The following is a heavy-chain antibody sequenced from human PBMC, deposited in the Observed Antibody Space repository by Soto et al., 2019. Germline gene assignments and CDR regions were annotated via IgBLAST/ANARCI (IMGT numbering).Heavy chain of an antibody. Sequence: VASVKVSCKASGYTFTSYDINWVRQATGQGLEWMGWMNPNTGNTGYAQKFQGRVTMTRNTSISTAYMELSSLRSEDTAVYYCARETTDHLSYFDSWGQGTLVTVSS. CDR1: GYTFTSYD. V-gene: IGHV1-8*01. J-gene: IGHJ4*02. CDR3: ARETTDHLSYFDS. D-gene: IGHD4-4*01. CDR2: MNPNTGNT.